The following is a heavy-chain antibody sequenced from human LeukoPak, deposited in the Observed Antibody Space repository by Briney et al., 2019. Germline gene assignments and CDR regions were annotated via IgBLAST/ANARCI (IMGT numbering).Heavy chain of an antibody. CDR2: FYHGEST. D-gene: IGHD3-10*01. J-gene: IGHJ6*03. Sequence: PSETLSLTCSVSGYSIRSGYYWGWIRPTPGKGLEWIGSFYHGESTYYNPSLKSRVSISLDMSQNQFSLKLSSVTAADTAVYYCARVVTMVRGVITKFYYYYMDVWGKGTTVTISS. CDR1: GYSIRSGYY. V-gene: IGHV4-38-2*02. CDR3: ARVVTMVRGVITKFYYYYMDV.